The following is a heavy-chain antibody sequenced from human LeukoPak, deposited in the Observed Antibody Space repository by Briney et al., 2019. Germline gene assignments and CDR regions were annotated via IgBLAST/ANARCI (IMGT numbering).Heavy chain of an antibody. CDR3: ARHSSGWYYYYYGMDV. V-gene: IGHV4-59*08. Sequence: PSETLSLTCTVSGGSISSYYWSWIRQPPGKGLEWIGYIYYSGSTNYNPSLKSRATISVDTSKNQFSLKLSSVTAADTAVYYCARHSSGWYYYYYGMDVWGQGTTVTVSS. CDR2: IYYSGST. J-gene: IGHJ6*02. D-gene: IGHD6-19*01. CDR1: GGSISSYY.